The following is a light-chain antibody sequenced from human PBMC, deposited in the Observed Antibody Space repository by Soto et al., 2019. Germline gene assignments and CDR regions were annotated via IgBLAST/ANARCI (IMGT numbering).Light chain of an antibody. V-gene: IGKV3D-20*02. J-gene: IGKJ5*01. CDR3: QQRSNWPIA. Sequence: EIVLTQSPGTLSLSPGERATLSCRASQSISSSYLAWYQQKPGQAPGLLIYGPSSRATGIPDRFSGSGSGTDFTLTISSLEPEDFAVYYCQQRSNWPIAFGQGTRLEIK. CDR1: QSISSSY. CDR2: GPS.